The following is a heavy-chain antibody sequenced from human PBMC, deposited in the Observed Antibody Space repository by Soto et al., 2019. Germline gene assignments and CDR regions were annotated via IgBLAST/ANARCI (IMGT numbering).Heavy chain of an antibody. Sequence: EVQLVESGGGLVQPGGSLRLSCAASGFTVSSNYMSWVRQAPGKGLAWVSVIYSGGSTYYADSVKGRFTISRDNSKNTLYLQMNSLRAEDTAVYYCARDQMFHSGYDLTISVDYLGQGTLVTVSS. V-gene: IGHV3-66*01. CDR1: GFTVSSNY. D-gene: IGHD5-12*01. CDR2: IYSGGST. J-gene: IGHJ4*02. CDR3: ARDQMFHSGYDLTISVDY.